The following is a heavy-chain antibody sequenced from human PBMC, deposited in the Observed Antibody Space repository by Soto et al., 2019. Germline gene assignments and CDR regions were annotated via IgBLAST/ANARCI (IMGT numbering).Heavy chain of an antibody. CDR2: IYYNGST. CDR1: GGSISSYY. D-gene: IGHD5-12*01. CDR3: SRDRRDGYNIRWFDP. Sequence: PSETLSLTCTVSGGSISSYYLSWIRQPPGKGLEWIGYIYYNGSTNYNPSLKSRVTTSLDTSTNQSSLMQISVTTADAAAYYYSRDRRDGYNIRWFDPWGQGALVTVSS. J-gene: IGHJ5*02. V-gene: IGHV4-59*01.